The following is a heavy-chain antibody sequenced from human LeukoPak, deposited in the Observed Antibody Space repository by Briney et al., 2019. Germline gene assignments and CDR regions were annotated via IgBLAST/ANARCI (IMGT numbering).Heavy chain of an antibody. J-gene: IGHJ5*02. CDR1: RYTFTSYG. V-gene: IGHV1-18*04. Sequence: EASVKVSCKASRYTFTSYGISWVRQAPGQGLEWMGWICAYNGNTNYAQTLQGSVTMTTDTSTSTAYMELRSLRPCDRAVYYCARLYYYGSGERASWGERTRVTLST. CDR2: ICAYNGNT. CDR3: ARLYYYGSGERAS. D-gene: IGHD3-10*01.